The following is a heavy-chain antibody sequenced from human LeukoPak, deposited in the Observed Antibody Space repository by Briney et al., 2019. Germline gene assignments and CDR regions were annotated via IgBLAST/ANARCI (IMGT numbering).Heavy chain of an antibody. J-gene: IGHJ4*02. D-gene: IGHD5-18*01. CDR2: INHSGST. CDR1: GVSFSGYY. V-gene: IGHV4-34*01. CDR3: ARGKLRYNFDY. Sequence: SETLSLTCSVYGVSFSGYYWSWIRQPPGKGLEWSGEINHSGSTNYKPSLKSLVTISVDTAKNQFSLKLSSVTAADTAVYSCARGKLRYNFDYWGQGTLVTVSS.